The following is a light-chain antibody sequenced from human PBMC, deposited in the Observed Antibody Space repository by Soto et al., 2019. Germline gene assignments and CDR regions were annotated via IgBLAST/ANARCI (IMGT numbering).Light chain of an antibody. CDR1: QSISSW. CDR3: QQYNTYWT. Sequence: DIQMTQSPPTLSASVGDRITITCRASQSISSWLAWYQQKPGRAPKLLIYDASSLESGVSSRFSGSGSGTEFTLTISGLQPDEFATYYCQQYNTYWTFGQGTKV. J-gene: IGKJ1*01. V-gene: IGKV1-5*01. CDR2: DAS.